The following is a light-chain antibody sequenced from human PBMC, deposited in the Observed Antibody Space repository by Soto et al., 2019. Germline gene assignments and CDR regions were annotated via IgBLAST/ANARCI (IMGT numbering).Light chain of an antibody. J-gene: IGLJ1*01. CDR2: EVN. Sequence: QSVLTQPASVSGSPGQSIAISCTGTSSDVGNYNLVSWYQQHPGKAPRLMIFEVNKRPSGVSDRFSGSKSGNTASLTISGLQADDEADYYCYSYAGSYIYYVFGAGTKLT. CDR3: YSYAGSYIYYV. V-gene: IGLV2-23*02. CDR1: SSDVGNYNL.